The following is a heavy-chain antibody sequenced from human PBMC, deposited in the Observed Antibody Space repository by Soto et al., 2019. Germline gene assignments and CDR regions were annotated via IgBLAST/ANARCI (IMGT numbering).Heavy chain of an antibody. CDR2: VYYGGIT. CDR1: GGFSSSYY. CDR3: ARGRSYCGGDCYSDYFDY. D-gene: IGHD2-21*02. Sequence: PSETLSLTCTVSGGFSSSYYWTWIRQPPGEELEWIGFVYYGGITNYNPSLESRVTISVDTSEDQFSLKLNSVTAADTAVYYCARGRSYCGGDCYSDYFDYWGQGTPVTVS. V-gene: IGHV4-59*01. J-gene: IGHJ4*02.